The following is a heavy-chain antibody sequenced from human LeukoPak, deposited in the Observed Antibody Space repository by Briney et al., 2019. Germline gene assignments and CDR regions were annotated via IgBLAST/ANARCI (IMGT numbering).Heavy chain of an antibody. J-gene: IGHJ4*02. D-gene: IGHD3-22*01. Sequence: GGSLRLSCAASGFTFSSYSMNWVRQAPGKGLEWVSSISSSSSYMYYADSVKGRFTISRDNAKNSLYLQMNSLRAEDTAVYYCARGDYYDSSALDYWGQGTLVTVSS. CDR3: ARGDYYDSSALDY. CDR2: ISSSSSYM. V-gene: IGHV3-21*01. CDR1: GFTFSSYS.